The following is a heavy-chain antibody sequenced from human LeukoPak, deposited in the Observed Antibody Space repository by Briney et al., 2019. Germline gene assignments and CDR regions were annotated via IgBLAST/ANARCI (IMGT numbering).Heavy chain of an antibody. Sequence: PSETLSLTCAVSGYSISSGYYWGWIRQPPGKGLEWIGSMYHSGMFYYNPSLESRVTISIETSKNQFSLKLTSVPAADTAMYYCTRRHATSQTFDYWGQGTLVTVSS. CDR1: GYSISSGYY. J-gene: IGHJ4*02. CDR3: TRRHATSQTFDY. V-gene: IGHV4-38-2*01. CDR2: MYHSGMF.